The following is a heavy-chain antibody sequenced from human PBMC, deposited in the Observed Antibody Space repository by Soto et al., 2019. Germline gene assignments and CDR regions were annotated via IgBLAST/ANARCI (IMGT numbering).Heavy chain of an antibody. V-gene: IGHV3-23*01. J-gene: IGHJ6*03. CDR1: GFTFSSYA. CDR2: ISGSGGST. Sequence: EVQLLESGGGLVQPGGSLRLSCAASGFTFSSYAMSWVRQAPGMGLEWVSGISGSGGSTYYADSVKGRFTISRDNSKNTLDLQMNSLRAEDTAVYYCAKGGKYCTSTSCYGYYYYYMDVWGKGTTVTVSS. D-gene: IGHD2-2*01. CDR3: AKGGKYCTSTSCYGYYYYYMDV.